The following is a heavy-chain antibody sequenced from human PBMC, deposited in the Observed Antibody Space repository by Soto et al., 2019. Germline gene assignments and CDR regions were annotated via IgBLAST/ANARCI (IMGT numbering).Heavy chain of an antibody. J-gene: IGHJ4*02. Sequence: SETLSLPCPVSGCSFSNYYWSWIRQSPGKGLEWIGYIYYSGSTNYNPSLKSRVTISLDTSKNQLSLKLSPVTAADTAVYYCARGAAVAGRFDYWGQGDLLTVSS. D-gene: IGHD6-19*01. CDR2: IYYSGST. V-gene: IGHV4-59*01. CDR1: GCSFSNYY. CDR3: ARGAAVAGRFDY.